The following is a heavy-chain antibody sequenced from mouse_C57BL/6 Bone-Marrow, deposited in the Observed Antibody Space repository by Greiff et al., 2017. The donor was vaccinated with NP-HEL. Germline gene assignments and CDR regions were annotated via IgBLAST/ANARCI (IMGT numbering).Heavy chain of an antibody. CDR3: TVWSGFAY. CDR1: GFTFSNYW. D-gene: IGHD1-1*02. V-gene: IGHV6-3*01. CDR2: IRLKSDNYAT. Sequence: EVKLVESGGGLVQPGGSMKLSCVASGFTFSNYWMNWVRQSPEKGLEWVAQIRLKSDNYATHYAESVKGRFTISRDDSKSSVYLQMNNLRAEDTGIYYCTVWSGFAYWGQGTLVTVSA. J-gene: IGHJ3*01.